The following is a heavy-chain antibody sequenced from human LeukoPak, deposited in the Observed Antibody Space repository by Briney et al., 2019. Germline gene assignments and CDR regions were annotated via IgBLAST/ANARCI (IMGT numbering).Heavy chain of an antibody. CDR3: ARHSSSAWYYYFDY. CDR1: GGSISNSNYY. J-gene: IGHJ4*02. Sequence: SETLSLTCTVSGGSISNSNYYWGWIRQPPGKGLEWIGGAYYSGTTYYSPSLKSRVTISVDTSKSQFSLKLSSVTAADTAVYYCARHSSSAWYYYFDYWGQGTLVAVSS. CDR2: AYYSGTT. V-gene: IGHV4-39*01. D-gene: IGHD6-19*01.